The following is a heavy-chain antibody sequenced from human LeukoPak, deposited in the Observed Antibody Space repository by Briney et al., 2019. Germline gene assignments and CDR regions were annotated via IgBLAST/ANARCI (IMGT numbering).Heavy chain of an antibody. CDR3: ARGKGDTALY. J-gene: IGHJ4*02. Sequence: SETLSLTCTVSAGSISSYYWSWIRQPPGKGLEWIGYIYYSGSTYYNPSLKSRVTISVDTSKNQFSLKLSSVTAADTAVYYCARGKGDTALYWGQGTLVTVSS. CDR1: AGSISSYY. D-gene: IGHD5-18*01. V-gene: IGHV4-59*06. CDR2: IYYSGST.